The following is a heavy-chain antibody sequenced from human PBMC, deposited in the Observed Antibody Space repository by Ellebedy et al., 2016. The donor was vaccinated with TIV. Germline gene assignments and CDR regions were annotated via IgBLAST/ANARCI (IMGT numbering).Heavy chain of an antibody. CDR1: GGSISSYY. Sequence: MPSETLSLTCTVSGGSISSYYWSWIRQPPGKGLEWIGYIYYSGSTNYNPSLKSRVTISVDTSKNQFSLKLSSVTAADTAVYYCARLHYRESRFRGYNWFDPWGQGTLVTVSS. D-gene: IGHD1-26*01. CDR2: IYYSGST. J-gene: IGHJ5*02. V-gene: IGHV4-59*08. CDR3: ARLHYRESRFRGYNWFDP.